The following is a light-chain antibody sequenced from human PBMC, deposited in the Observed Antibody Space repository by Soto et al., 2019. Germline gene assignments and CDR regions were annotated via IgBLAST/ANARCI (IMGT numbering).Light chain of an antibody. CDR3: SSYTTSNTRQIV. V-gene: IGLV2-14*03. Sequence: QSALTQPASVSGSPGQSINISCTGTSSDVGGYNYVSWYQHHPGKAPKLIIYDVSNRPSGVSNPFSGSKSGNTASLTISGLQPEDEADYYCSSYTTSNTRQIVSGTGTKVTDL. J-gene: IGLJ1*01. CDR1: SSDVGGYNY. CDR2: DVS.